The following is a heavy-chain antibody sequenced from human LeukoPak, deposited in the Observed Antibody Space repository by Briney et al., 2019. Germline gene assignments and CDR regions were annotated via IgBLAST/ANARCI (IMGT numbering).Heavy chain of an antibody. D-gene: IGHD4-23*01. V-gene: IGHV3-20*04. CDR1: GFTFDDYG. CDR2: INWNGGST. J-gene: IGHJ3*02. Sequence: GGSLRLSCAASGFTFDDYGMSWVRQAPGKGLEWVSGINWNGGSTGYADSVKGRFTISRDNAKNSLYLQMNSLRAEDTAFYYCARGAVAVDLGAFDIWGQGTMVTVSS. CDR3: ARGAVAVDLGAFDI.